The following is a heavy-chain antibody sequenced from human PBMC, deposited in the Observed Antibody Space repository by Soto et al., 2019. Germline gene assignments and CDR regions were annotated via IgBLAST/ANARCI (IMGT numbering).Heavy chain of an antibody. Sequence: QVHLVQSGAEVRKPGASVKVSCKASGYTFSSYAMHWVRQAPGQRLEWMGWINAGYGNTKSSQKFQDRVTISRDTSASTAYMELTSLRSEDTAVYYCVRQYYDFWSDYPDFDYWGQGTLVTVSS. CDR2: INAGYGNT. CDR1: GYTFSSYA. CDR3: VRQYYDFWSDYPDFDY. V-gene: IGHV1-3*01. J-gene: IGHJ4*02. D-gene: IGHD3-3*01.